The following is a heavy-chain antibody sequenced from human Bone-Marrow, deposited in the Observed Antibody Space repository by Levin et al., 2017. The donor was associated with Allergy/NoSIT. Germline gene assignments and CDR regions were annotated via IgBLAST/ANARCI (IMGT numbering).Heavy chain of an antibody. V-gene: IGHV3-48*01. J-gene: IGHJ4*02. Sequence: SCATSGFTFSSYSMNWVRQAPGKGLEWVSYINSSSGTIYYADPVKGRFTISRDNAKKSLYLQMSSLRVEDTAVYYCVRDLPDYWGQGTLVTVSS. CDR2: INSSSGTI. CDR3: VRDLPDY. CDR1: GFTFSSYS.